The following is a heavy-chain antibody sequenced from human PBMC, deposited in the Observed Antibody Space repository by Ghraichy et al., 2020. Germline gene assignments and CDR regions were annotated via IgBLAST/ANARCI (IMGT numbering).Heavy chain of an antibody. CDR3: ARPTRGFGYHYMDV. J-gene: IGHJ6*03. CDR1: GYSFARYW. Sequence: GESLNISCRGYGYSFARYWIAWVRQMPGKGLELMGIIYPDDSDSRYSPSFQGQVTISTDKSINTAYLQWSSLRASDSGIFYCARPTRGFGYHYMDVWGQGTTVTVSS. D-gene: IGHD3-10*01. V-gene: IGHV5-51*01. CDR2: IYPDDSDS.